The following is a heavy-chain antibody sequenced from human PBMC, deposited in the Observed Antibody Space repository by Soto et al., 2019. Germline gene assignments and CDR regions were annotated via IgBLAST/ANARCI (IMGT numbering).Heavy chain of an antibody. J-gene: IGHJ6*02. CDR1: GGSISSGGYS. Sequence: SETLSLTCAVSGGSISSGGYSWSWIRQPPGRGLEWIGYIYHSGSTYYNPSLKSRATISVDRSKNQFSLKLSSVTAADTAVYYCARDLGPTRDPDVWGQGTTVTVSS. D-gene: IGHD3-10*01. V-gene: IGHV4-30-2*01. CDR3: ARDLGPTRDPDV. CDR2: IYHSGST.